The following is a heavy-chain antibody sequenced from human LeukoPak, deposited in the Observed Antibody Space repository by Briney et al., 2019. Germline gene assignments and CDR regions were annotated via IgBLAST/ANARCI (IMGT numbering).Heavy chain of an antibody. J-gene: IGHJ4*02. V-gene: IGHV3-23*01. Sequence: GGSLRLSCAASGFTFRNYAMSWVRQAAGKGLEWVSAISGSGGSTYNADSVKGRFTISRDNFKNTLYLQMNSLRAEDTAVYYCAKGESGYDSYFDYWGQGTLVTVSS. D-gene: IGHD5-12*01. CDR3: AKGESGYDSYFDY. CDR1: GFTFRNYA. CDR2: ISGSGGST.